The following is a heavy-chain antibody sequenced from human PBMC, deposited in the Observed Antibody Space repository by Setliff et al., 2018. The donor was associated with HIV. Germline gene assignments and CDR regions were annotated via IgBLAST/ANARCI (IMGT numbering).Heavy chain of an antibody. D-gene: IGHD5-12*01. CDR1: GYTFTSYG. V-gene: IGHV1-69*13. CDR2: IIPIYGTA. CDR3: ARDGGYSGHQWFGDAFDI. J-gene: IGHJ3*02. Sequence: ASVKVSCKASGYTFTSYGISWVRQAPGQGLEWMGGIIPIYGTANSAQKFQGRVTITADESTSTAYMELSTLRSEDTAVYFCARDGGYSGHQWFGDAFDIWGQGTMVTVSS.